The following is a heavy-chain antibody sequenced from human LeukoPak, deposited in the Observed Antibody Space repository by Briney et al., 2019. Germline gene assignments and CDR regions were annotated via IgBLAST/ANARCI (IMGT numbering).Heavy chain of an antibody. J-gene: IGHJ4*02. V-gene: IGHV3-20*04. Sequence: GSLRLSCAASGFTFSSYGMSWVRQAPGKGLEWVSGINWNGGSTGYADSVKGRFTISRDNAKNSRYLQMNSLRAEDTALYYCARESRYSNYDYWGQGTLVTVSS. CDR3: ARESRYSNYDY. CDR2: INWNGGST. CDR1: GFTFSSYG. D-gene: IGHD4-11*01.